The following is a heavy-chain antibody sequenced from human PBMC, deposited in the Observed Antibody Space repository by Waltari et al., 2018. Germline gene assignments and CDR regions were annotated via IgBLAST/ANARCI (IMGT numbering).Heavy chain of an antibody. CDR1: GASVSSDY. V-gene: IGHV4-4*07. D-gene: IGHD2-8*01. J-gene: IGHJ6*02. CDR3: ARDKMLLRTMDV. Sequence: QVRLQESGPGLAKPSETLSLICTVSGASVSSDYWSWIRQPAGKGLEWIGRIYSSGNTNYSPSLRGRLTISVDTSKNQVSLRLTSVTAADSAVYYCARDKMLLRTMDVWGQGTTVVVSS. CDR2: IYSSGNT.